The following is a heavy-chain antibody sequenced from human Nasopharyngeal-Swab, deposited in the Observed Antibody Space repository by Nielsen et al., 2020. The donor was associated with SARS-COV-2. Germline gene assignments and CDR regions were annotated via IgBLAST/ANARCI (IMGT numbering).Heavy chain of an antibody. V-gene: IGHV7-4-1*02. CDR1: GYTFTSNV. D-gene: IGHD2-2*01. CDR2: TSTKTGAP. CDR3: ARETQEYANPWIDY. Sequence: ASVKVSCKASGYTFTSNVLNWVRQAPAQGPEYIGWTSTKTGAPTYAQAFTGRFVISLDTSVSTTYLQINSLKADDTAVYYCARETQEYANPWIDYWGQGTQVTVSS. J-gene: IGHJ4*02.